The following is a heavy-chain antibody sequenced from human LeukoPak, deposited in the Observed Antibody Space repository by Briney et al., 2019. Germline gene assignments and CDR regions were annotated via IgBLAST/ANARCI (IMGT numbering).Heavy chain of an antibody. J-gene: IGHJ4*02. CDR2: IFTYNGDT. CDR1: AYTFTSDG. CDR3: AREAYSHGVLRPDY. V-gene: IGHV1-18*04. D-gene: IGHD2-15*01. Sequence: ASVTVTLYSSAYTFTSDGITWVRQPPGPGLERMGLIFTYNGDTNYAQKLQGRVTMIRNTSTSTAYIELRSLRSDDTDFYECAREAYSHGVLRPDYWGQGTLVTVSS.